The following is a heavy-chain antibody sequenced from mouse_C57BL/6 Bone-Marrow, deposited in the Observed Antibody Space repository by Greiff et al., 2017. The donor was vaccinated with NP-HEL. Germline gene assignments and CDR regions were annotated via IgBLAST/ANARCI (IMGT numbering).Heavy chain of an antibody. CDR1: GYAFSSSW. Sequence: VQLQQSGPELVKPGASVKIPCKASGYAFSSSWMNWVKQRPGKGLEWIGRIYPGDGDTNYNGKFKGKATLTADKSSSTAYMQLSSLTSEDSAVYFCARRVGWYFDVWGTGTTVTVSS. V-gene: IGHV1-82*01. CDR3: ARRVGWYFDV. CDR2: IYPGDGDT. J-gene: IGHJ1*03.